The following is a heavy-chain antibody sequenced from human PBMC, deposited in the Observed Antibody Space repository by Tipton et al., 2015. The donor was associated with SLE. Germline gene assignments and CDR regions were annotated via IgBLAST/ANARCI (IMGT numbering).Heavy chain of an antibody. CDR2: ISSSSSYI. J-gene: IGHJ4*02. Sequence: GSLRLSCAASGFTFSSYSMKWVRQAPGKGLEWVSSISSSSSYIYYADSMKGRFTISRDNAKNSLYLQMNSLRAEDTAVYYCATHVGNALDYWGQGTLVSVSS. CDR3: ATHVGNALDY. V-gene: IGHV3-21*01. CDR1: GFTFSSYS. D-gene: IGHD2-15*01.